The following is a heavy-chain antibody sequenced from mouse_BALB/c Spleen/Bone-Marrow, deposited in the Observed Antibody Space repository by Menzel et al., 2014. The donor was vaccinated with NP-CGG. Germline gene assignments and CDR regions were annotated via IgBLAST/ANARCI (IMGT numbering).Heavy chain of an antibody. Sequence: QVQLQQPGTELMKPGASVMISCKATGYTFSSYWIEWVKQRPGHGLEWIGKILPGIGITNYNEKFKGKATFTADTSSNTAYMQLSSLTTEDSAVYYCARPYYYGSSHAWFAYWGQGTLVTVSA. D-gene: IGHD1-1*01. CDR2: ILPGIGIT. V-gene: IGHV1-9*01. CDR3: ARPYYYGSSHAWFAY. CDR1: GYTFSSYW. J-gene: IGHJ3*01.